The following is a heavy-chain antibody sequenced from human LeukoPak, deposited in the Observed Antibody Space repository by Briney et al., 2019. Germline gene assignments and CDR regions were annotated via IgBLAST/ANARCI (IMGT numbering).Heavy chain of an antibody. Sequence: PSGTLSLTCAVSGGSVSSANWWSWIRQSAGKGLEWIGRIQISGSTDYNPSLKSRVSISVDASKNQFSLKLSSVTAADTAVYYCARLHYGGNYGYYYYYMDVWGKGTTVTVSS. CDR1: GGSVSSANW. CDR2: IQISGST. V-gene: IGHV4-61*02. J-gene: IGHJ6*03. CDR3: ARLHYGGNYGYYYYYMDV. D-gene: IGHD4-23*01.